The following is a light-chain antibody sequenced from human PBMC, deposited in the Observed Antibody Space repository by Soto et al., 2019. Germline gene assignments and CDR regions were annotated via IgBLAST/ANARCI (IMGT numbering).Light chain of an antibody. CDR1: SSDVGGYNY. J-gene: IGLJ3*02. Sequence: QSALTQPASVSGSPGQSITISCTGTSSDVGGYNYVSWYQQLPGKAPKLMIYDVSDRPSGVSNRFSGSKSGNTASLTISGLQAEDEADYYCCSYAGSSTGVFGGGTKVTVL. CDR2: DVS. V-gene: IGLV2-14*01. CDR3: CSYAGSSTGV.